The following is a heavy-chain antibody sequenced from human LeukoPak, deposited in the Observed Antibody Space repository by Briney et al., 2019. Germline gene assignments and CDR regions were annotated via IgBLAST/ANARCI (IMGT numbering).Heavy chain of an antibody. V-gene: IGHV1-2*02. Sequence: ASVKVSCKASGYTFTSYGISWVRQAPGQGLEWMGWINPNSGGTNYAQKFQGRVTMTRDTSISTAYMELSRLRSDDTAVYYCASETTTSALDYWGQGTLVTVSS. CDR1: GYTFTSYG. J-gene: IGHJ4*02. CDR3: ASETTTSALDY. D-gene: IGHD4-11*01. CDR2: INPNSGGT.